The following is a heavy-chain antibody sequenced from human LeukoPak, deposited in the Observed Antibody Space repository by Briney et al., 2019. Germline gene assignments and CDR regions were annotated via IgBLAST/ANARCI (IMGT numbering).Heavy chain of an antibody. CDR2: FDPEDGET. J-gene: IGHJ4*02. CDR3: ATSLWFGSPDAVDY. D-gene: IGHD3-10*01. V-gene: IGHV1-24*01. CDR1: GYTLTELS. Sequence: ASVKVSCKVSGYTLTELSMHWVRQAPGKGLEWMGGFDPEDGETIYAQKFQGRVTMTEDTSTGTAYMELSSLRSEDTAVYYCATSLWFGSPDAVDYWGQGTLVTVSS.